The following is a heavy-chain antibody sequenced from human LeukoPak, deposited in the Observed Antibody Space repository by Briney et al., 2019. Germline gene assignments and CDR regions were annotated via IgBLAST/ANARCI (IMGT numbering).Heavy chain of an antibody. CDR3: AREEVEYSSSSGAFDI. D-gene: IGHD6-6*01. J-gene: IGHJ3*02. CDR2: IYYSGST. CDR1: GGSISSYY. Sequence: SETLSLTCTVSGGSISSYYWSWIRQPPGKGLEWIGYIYYSGSTNYNPSLKSRVTISVDTSKNQFSLKLSSVTAADTAVYYCAREEVEYSSSSGAFDIWGQGTMVTVSS. V-gene: IGHV4-59*01.